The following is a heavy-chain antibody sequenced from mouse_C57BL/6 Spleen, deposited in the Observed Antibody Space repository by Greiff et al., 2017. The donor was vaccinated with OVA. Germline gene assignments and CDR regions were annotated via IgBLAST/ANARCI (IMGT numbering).Heavy chain of an antibody. Sequence: QVQLQQSGAELVRPGASVTLSCKASGYTFTDYEMHWVKQTPVHGLEWIGAIDPETGGTAYNQKFKGKAILTADKSSSTAYMELRRLTSEDSAVYYCTRRDRSNSRFDVWGTGTTVTVSS. CDR1: GYTFTDYE. CDR2: IDPETGGT. CDR3: TRRDRSNSRFDV. V-gene: IGHV1-15*01. J-gene: IGHJ1*03. D-gene: IGHD2-5*01.